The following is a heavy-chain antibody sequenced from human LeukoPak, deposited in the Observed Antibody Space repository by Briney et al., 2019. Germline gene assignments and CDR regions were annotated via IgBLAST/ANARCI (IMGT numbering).Heavy chain of an antibody. D-gene: IGHD2-15*01. J-gene: IGHJ4*02. CDR3: ARALHCSGGSCYSAPTPYDY. CDR1: GYTFTSYD. Sequence: ASASVSCTASGYTFTSYDINWVRQATGQGLEWMGWMNPNSGNTGYAQNFQGRVTITRDTSINTAYMELSSLRSEDTAIYFCARALHCSGGSCYSAPTPYDYWGQGTPVTVSS. V-gene: IGHV1-8*03. CDR2: MNPNSGNT.